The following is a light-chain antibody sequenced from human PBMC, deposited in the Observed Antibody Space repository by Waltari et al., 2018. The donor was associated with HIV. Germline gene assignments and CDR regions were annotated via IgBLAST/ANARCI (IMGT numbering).Light chain of an antibody. V-gene: IGKV3-20*01. CDR1: QPVGAY. Sequence: LTQSPGTLSLSPGERATLFCRASQPVGAYISWYQHKSGQPPRLLIYGTSFRAPGVPDRFGASGSGTDFTLTNTRLEPEDFAVYYCQRYDSSPRFTFGQGTNLEI. CDR2: GTS. CDR3: QRYDSSPRFT. J-gene: IGKJ2*01.